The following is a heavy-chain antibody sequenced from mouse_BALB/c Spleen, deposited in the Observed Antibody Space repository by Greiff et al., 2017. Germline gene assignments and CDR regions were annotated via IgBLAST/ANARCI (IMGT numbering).Heavy chain of an antibody. CDR2: IDPETGGT. Sequence: QVQLKESGAELVRPGASVTLSCKASGYTFTDYEMHWVKQTPVHGLEWIGAIDPETGGTAYNQKFKGKATLTADKSSSTAYMELRSLTSEDSAVYYCTTWDRFAYWGQGTLVTVSA. CDR3: TTWDRFAY. CDR1: GYTFTDYE. D-gene: IGHD4-1*01. J-gene: IGHJ3*01. V-gene: IGHV1-15*01.